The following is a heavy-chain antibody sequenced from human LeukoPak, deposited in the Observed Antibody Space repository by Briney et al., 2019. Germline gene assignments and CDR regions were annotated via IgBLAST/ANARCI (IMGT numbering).Heavy chain of an antibody. CDR2: MNPNSGNT. CDR1: GYTFTCYD. D-gene: IGHD6-13*01. CDR3: ARDSPRVAAAGAY. J-gene: IGHJ4*02. V-gene: IGHV1-8*01. Sequence: GASVKVSFKASGYTFTCYDINLVREATGQGLEWMGWMNPNSGNTGYAQKFQGRVTMTRNTSISTAYMELSSLRSEDTAVYYCARDSPRVAAAGAYWGQGTLVTVSS.